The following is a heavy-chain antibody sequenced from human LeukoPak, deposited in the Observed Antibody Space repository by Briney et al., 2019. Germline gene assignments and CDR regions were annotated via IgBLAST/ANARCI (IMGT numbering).Heavy chain of an antibody. Sequence: GGSLRPSCAASGFTFTDYWMTWVRQAPGKGLEWVANIKQDGSVKYYMDSVKGRFTISRDNAQNSLYLQMNSLRAEDTAVYYCASDEPDYWGQGTLVTVSS. CDR2: IKQDGSVK. V-gene: IGHV3-7*01. CDR3: ASDEPDY. CDR1: GFTFTDYW. J-gene: IGHJ4*02.